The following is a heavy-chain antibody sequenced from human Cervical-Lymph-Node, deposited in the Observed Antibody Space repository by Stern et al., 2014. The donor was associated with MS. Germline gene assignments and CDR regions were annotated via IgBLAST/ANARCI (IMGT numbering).Heavy chain of an antibody. V-gene: IGHV4-59*01. CDR3: ARDPDY. CDR2: ISDSGDA. J-gene: IGHJ4*02. Sequence: QLQLQESGPGLVKPSETLSLTCTVSGDSISDYYWSWIGQPPGKGLEWIGYISDSGDANYSPSLKSRVTMSVDTSKNQFSLRLTSVTTADTAVYYCARDPDYWGQGALVTVSS. CDR1: GDSISDYY.